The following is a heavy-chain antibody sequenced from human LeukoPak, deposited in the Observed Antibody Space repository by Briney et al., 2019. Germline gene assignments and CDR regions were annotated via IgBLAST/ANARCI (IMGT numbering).Heavy chain of an antibody. J-gene: IGHJ4*02. Sequence: SGGSLRLSCAASGFIFSTYAMSWVRQAPGKGLEWVSGISGSGGSTYYADSVKGRFTISRDNAKNSLYLQMNSLRAEDTAVYYCARVQFTYLAVAGSNPDYWGQGTLVTVSS. V-gene: IGHV3-23*01. D-gene: IGHD6-19*01. CDR3: ARVQFTYLAVAGSNPDY. CDR2: ISGSGGST. CDR1: GFIFSTYA.